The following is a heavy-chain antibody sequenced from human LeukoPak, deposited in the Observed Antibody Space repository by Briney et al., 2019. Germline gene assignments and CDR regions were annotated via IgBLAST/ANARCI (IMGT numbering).Heavy chain of an antibody. D-gene: IGHD4-17*01. CDR2: IIPIFGTA. CDR1: GYTFTSYD. V-gene: IGHV1-69*06. J-gene: IGHJ4*02. Sequence: SVKVSCKASGYTFTSYDINWVRQATGQGLEWMGGIIPIFGTANYAQKFQGRVTITADKSTSTAYMELSSLRSEDTAVYYCARAATVTAESAFGYWGQGTLVTVSS. CDR3: ARAATVTAESAFGY.